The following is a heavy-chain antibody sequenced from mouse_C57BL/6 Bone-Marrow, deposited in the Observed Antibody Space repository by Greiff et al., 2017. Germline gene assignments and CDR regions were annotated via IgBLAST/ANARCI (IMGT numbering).Heavy chain of an antibody. V-gene: IGHV7-3*01. D-gene: IGHD1-2*01. CDR2: IRNKANGYTT. CDR1: GFTFTDYY. CDR3: ARYDGAAWFAY. Sequence: EVQLVESGGGLVQPGGSLSLSCAASGFTFTDYYMSWVRQPPGKALEWLGFIRNKANGYTTEYSASVKGRFTISRDNSQSILYLQMNALRAEDSATYYCARYDGAAWFAYWGQGTLVTVSA. J-gene: IGHJ3*01.